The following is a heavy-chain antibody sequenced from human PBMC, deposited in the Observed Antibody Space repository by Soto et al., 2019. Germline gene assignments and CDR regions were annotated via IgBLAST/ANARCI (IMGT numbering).Heavy chain of an antibody. CDR3: ARGHRPPSGSRYYYYGMDV. J-gene: IGHJ6*02. CDR1: GGSISSGDYY. Sequence: QVQLQESGPGLVKPSQTLSLTCTVSGGSISSGDYYWSWIRQPPGKGLEWIGYIYYSGSTYYNPSCKSRVTISVETSKNQFCMKLSSVTAADTAVYYCARGHRPPSGSRYYYYGMDVWGQGTTVTVSS. D-gene: IGHD3-10*01. CDR2: IYYSGST. V-gene: IGHV4-30-4*01.